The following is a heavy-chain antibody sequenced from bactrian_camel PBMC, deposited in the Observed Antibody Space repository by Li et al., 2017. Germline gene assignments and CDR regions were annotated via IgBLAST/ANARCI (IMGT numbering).Heavy chain of an antibody. J-gene: IGHJ4*01. Sequence: DVQLVESGGGSAQTGGSLRLSCAASGDGYSNAVMGWFRQAPGKERQGVASIYRGGGSTYYSDSVRGRFTISKDNAKNTLYLQMNDLKPEDTATYYCAVDGWGARCRVRAGWYRLGQGTQVTVS. CDR2: IYRGGGST. D-gene: IGHD5*01. V-gene: IGHV3S31*01. CDR1: GDGYSNAV.